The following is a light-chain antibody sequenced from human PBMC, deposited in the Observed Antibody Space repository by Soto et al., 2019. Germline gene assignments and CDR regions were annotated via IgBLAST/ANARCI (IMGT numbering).Light chain of an antibody. CDR3: SSYAGSILYV. CDR1: SSDVGGYNY. V-gene: IGLV2-8*01. CDR2: EVN. Sequence: QSVLTQPPSASGSPGQSVTISCTGTSSDVGGYNYVSWYQQYPGKAPKLMIYEVNKRPSGVPDRFSGSKSGNTASLTVSGLQAEDEDDYSCSSYAGSILYVFGTGTKVTVL. J-gene: IGLJ1*01.